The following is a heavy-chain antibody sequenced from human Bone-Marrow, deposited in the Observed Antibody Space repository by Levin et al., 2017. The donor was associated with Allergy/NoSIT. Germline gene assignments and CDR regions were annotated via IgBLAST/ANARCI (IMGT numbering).Heavy chain of an antibody. CDR2: ISGTGAGT. Sequence: GGSLRLSCAGSGFTFSSYSLSWVRQAPGQGLEWVSVISGTGAGTYYADSVKGRFTISRDNSKNTLYLEMNSLRAEDTADYYCVKGREVRPRFPFYFPYHWGQGTLVTVSS. CDR1: GFTFSSYS. J-gene: IGHJ5*02. CDR3: VKGREVRPRFPFYFPYH. D-gene: IGHD1-26*01. V-gene: IGHV3-23*01.